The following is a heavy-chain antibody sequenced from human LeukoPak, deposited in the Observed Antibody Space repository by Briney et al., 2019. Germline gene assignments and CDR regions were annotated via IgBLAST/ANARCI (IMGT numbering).Heavy chain of an antibody. CDR3: AKDGDSTGYYSSYYNHMDV. D-gene: IGHD3-22*01. Sequence: GGSLRLSCAASGFTFSTYGFHWVRQAPGKGLEWVTFIRFDGGKKNYADSVKGRFAISRDNSKNTVYLQMNSLRAEDTAIYYCAKDGDSTGYYSSYYNHMDVWGKGTSVTISS. J-gene: IGHJ6*03. V-gene: IGHV3-30*02. CDR1: GFTFSTYG. CDR2: IRFDGGKK.